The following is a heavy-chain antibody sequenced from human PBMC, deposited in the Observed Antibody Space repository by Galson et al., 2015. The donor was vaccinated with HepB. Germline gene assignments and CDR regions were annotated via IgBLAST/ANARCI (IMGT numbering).Heavy chain of an antibody. V-gene: IGHV3-23*01. Sequence: SLRLSCAASGFTFSNYAMSWVRQPPGKGLEWVSAISGSGGNIYYADSVKGRFTISRDNSKDTVHLQMNSLRAEDTAVYFCAQGPEKKQWLASNWGQGTLVIVSS. D-gene: IGHD6-19*01. J-gene: IGHJ4*02. CDR2: ISGSGGNI. CDR3: AQGPEKKQWLASN. CDR1: GFTFSNYA.